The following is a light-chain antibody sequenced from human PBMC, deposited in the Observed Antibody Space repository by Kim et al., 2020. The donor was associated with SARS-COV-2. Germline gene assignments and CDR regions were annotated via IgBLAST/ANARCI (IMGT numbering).Light chain of an antibody. CDR1: QGISSA. J-gene: IGKJ4*01. CDR2: DDS. V-gene: IGKV1D-13*01. Sequence: AIQLTQSPSSLSASVGDRVTITCRASQGISSALAWYQQKPGKPPRLLIYDDSNLEIGVPSRFSGSGTGTDFTLTISSLQPADFATYYCQQFNNYPLTFGGGTKVDIK. CDR3: QQFNNYPLT.